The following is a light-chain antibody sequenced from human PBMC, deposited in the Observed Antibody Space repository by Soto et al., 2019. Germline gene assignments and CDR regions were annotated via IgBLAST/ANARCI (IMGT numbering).Light chain of an antibody. CDR3: QQYNTYPGT. CDR1: QSISSW. J-gene: IGKJ1*01. Sequence: DIQMTQSPSTLSASVGDRVTITCRASQSISSWLAWYQQKPGKAPKLLIYDASSLESGVPSSFSGSGSGTEFTLTISSLQPDDFATYYCQQYNTYPGTFGQGTKVDIK. CDR2: DAS. V-gene: IGKV1-5*01.